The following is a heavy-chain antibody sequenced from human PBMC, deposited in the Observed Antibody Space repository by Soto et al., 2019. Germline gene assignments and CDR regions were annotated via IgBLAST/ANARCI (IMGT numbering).Heavy chain of an antibody. V-gene: IGHV3-23*01. J-gene: IGHJ4*02. CDR1: GFTFSSYV. D-gene: IGHD3-3*01. CDR2: ISGSGGRT. CDR3: ARSLNFSTAYGVAMHDS. Sequence: GGSLRLSCAASGFTFSSYVMNWVRQAPGKGLEWVSAISGSGGRTYYADSVKGRFPISRDNSKNTLYLQMNSLRVEDTAVYYCARSLNFSTAYGVAMHDSWGQGTLVTVSS.